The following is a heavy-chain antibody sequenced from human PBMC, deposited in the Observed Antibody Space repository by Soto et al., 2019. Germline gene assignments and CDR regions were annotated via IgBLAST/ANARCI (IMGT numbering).Heavy chain of an antibody. CDR1: GFTFSSYS. CDR3: ASTGTTNAFYI. CDR2: ISSSSSYI. D-gene: IGHD1-1*01. J-gene: IGHJ3*02. Sequence: GGSLRLSCAASGFTFSSYSMNWVGPAPGKGLEWVSSISSSSSYIYYADSVKGRFTISRDNAKNSLYLQMNSLRAEDTAVYYCASTGTTNAFYIWGQGTMVTVSS. V-gene: IGHV3-21*01.